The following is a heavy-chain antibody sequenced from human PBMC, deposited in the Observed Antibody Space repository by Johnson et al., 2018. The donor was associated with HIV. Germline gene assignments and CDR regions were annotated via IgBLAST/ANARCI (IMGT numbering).Heavy chain of an antibody. Sequence: QVQLVESGGGVVQPGRSLRLSCAASGFTVSSYAIHWVRQAPGKGLQWVAVISYDGSNQYFADSVKGRFTISRDKSKNTVYLQMNSLRAEDMAVYYCARASLGAAPVILSAVDIWGQGTVVTVSS. CDR1: GFTVSSYA. D-gene: IGHD6-13*01. CDR3: ARASLGAAPVILSAVDI. V-gene: IGHV3-30-3*01. J-gene: IGHJ3*02. CDR2: ISYDGSNQ.